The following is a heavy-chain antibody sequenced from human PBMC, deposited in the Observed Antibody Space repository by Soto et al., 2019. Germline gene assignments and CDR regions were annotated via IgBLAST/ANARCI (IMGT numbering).Heavy chain of an antibody. Sequence: SETLSLTCTVSGGSITSGGYFWDWIRQPPGKGLEWIGTVHSTGGTYYSPSLRSRVTISVDTSKNLFSLKMTSASATDTAVYFCAKREDSSRFGGLDIRGKGT. CDR3: AKREDSSRFGGLDI. J-gene: IGHJ6*04. V-gene: IGHV4-39*01. CDR1: GGSITSGGYF. CDR2: VHSTGGT. D-gene: IGHD3-3*01.